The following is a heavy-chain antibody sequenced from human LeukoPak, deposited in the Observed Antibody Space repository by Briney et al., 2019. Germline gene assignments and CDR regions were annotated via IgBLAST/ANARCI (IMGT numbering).Heavy chain of an antibody. CDR3: AGVDYGDRRALDI. D-gene: IGHD4-17*01. CDR2: IYSGGST. CDR1: GFTVSSNY. J-gene: IGHJ3*02. Sequence: GGSLRLSCAASGFTVSSNYMVWVGQAPGKGLEWLPIIYSGGSTYYADSVKGRFTISRDNAKNSLYLQMNSLRAEDTAVYYCAGVDYGDRRALDIWGQGTMVTVSS. V-gene: IGHV3-66*01.